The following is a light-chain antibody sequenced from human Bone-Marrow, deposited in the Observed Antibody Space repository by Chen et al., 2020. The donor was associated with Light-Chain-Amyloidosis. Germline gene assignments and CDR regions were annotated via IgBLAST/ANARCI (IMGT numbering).Light chain of an antibody. CDR1: NIGSTS. CDR2: EDS. V-gene: IGLV3-21*02. CDR3: QVWDRSSDRPV. J-gene: IGLJ3*02. Sequence: SYVLTQPSSVSVPPGQTATIACGGNNIGSTSVHWYQQTPGQAPLLVVSEDSDRPSGSPERLSGSNSGNTATLTISRVEAGDEADYHCQVWDRSSDRPVFGGGTKLTVL.